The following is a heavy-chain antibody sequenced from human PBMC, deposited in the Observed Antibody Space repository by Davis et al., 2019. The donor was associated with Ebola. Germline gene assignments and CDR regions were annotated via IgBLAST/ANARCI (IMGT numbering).Heavy chain of an antibody. CDR1: GGSFSGYY. Sequence: MPSETLSLTCAVYGGSFSGYYWSWIRQPPGKGLEWIGEINHSGSTNYNPSLKSRVTISVDTSKNQFSLKLSSVTAADTAVYYCARGGWEVRYFDWSPNYYYYGMDVWGKGTTVTVSS. V-gene: IGHV4-34*01. J-gene: IGHJ6*04. D-gene: IGHD3-9*01. CDR2: INHSGST. CDR3: ARGGWEVRYFDWSPNYYYYGMDV.